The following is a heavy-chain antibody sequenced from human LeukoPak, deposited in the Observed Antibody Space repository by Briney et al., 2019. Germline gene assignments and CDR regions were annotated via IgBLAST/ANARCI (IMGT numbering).Heavy chain of an antibody. CDR1: GLTFSSCG. J-gene: IGHJ4*02. CDR3: AKDRSYYDSGGFRNFDY. CDR2: IRNDGSNS. V-gene: IGHV3-30*02. D-gene: IGHD3-22*01. Sequence: QPGGSLRLSCAASGLTFSSCGMHWVRQAPGKGLEWVAFIRNDGSNSYYADSVKGRFTISRDNSKNTLYLQMNSLIPEDTAVYYCAKDRSYYDSGGFRNFDYWGQGTLATVSS.